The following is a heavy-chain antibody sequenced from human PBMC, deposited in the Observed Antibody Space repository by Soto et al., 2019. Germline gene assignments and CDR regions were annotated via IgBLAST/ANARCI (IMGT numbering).Heavy chain of an antibody. CDR3: ARDGTVLVAKINIFDY. V-gene: IGHV3-7*01. J-gene: IGHJ4*02. D-gene: IGHD5-12*01. CDR2: IKPDGTEK. CDR1: GFTFSNYW. Sequence: GGSLRLSCVICGFTFSNYWMTWVRQAPGKGLEWVANIKPDGTEKYYVDSVKGRFTISRDNAKNSLFLQMNSLRAEDTAVYYCARDGTVLVAKINIFDYWGQGTPVTVSS.